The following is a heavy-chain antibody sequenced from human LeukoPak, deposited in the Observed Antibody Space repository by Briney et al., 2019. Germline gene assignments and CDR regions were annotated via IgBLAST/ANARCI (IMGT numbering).Heavy chain of an antibody. D-gene: IGHD2-21*02. J-gene: IGHJ4*02. CDR1: GYSFTGYY. CDR3: ARGKTMVYCGGDCYRFDN. V-gene: IGHV1-2*02. CDR2: INPNSGGT. Sequence: ASVKVSCKASGYSFTGYYMHWVRQAPGQGLEWMGWINPNSGGTNYAQKFQGRVTMTRDTSISTAYMELSRLLSGDTAVYYCARGKTMVYCGGDCYRFDNWGQGTLVTVSS.